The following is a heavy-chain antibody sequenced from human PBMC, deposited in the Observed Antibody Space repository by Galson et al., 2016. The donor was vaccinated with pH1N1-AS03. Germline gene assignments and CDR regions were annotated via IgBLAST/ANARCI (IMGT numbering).Heavy chain of an antibody. D-gene: IGHD4-17*01. Sequence: QSGAEVKKPGSSVKVSCKASGGSFFSHTVYWVRQAPGQGLEWMGRIVPILGMTNYAQKFQGRATIAVDRSTGTAYMELTSLRSEDTAVYYCARHENGETPGKWFDSWGQGTLVTVSS. V-gene: IGHV1-69*02. J-gene: IGHJ5*01. CDR3: ARHENGETPGKWFDS. CDR2: IVPILGMT. CDR1: GGSFFSHT.